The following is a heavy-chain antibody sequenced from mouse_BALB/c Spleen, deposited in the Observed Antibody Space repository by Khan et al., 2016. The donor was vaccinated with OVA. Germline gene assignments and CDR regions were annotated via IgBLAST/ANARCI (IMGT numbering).Heavy chain of an antibody. CDR2: IFPGTGTT. V-gene: IGHV1S132*01. D-gene: IGHD2-1*01. CDR3: ARGYFGNYEFAY. Sequence: QVQLQQSGAELVKPGASVKLSCKTSGYTFTNYWIQWVKQRPGQGLGWIGQIFPGTGTTYSNENFKAKATLTVDTSSSTAYMHLSSLTSEDSAVYFCARGYFGNYEFAYWGRGALVTVSA. J-gene: IGHJ3*01. CDR1: GYTFTNYW.